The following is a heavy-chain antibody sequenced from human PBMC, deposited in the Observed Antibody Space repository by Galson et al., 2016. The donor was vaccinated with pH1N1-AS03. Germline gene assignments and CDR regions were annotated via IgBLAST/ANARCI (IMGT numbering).Heavy chain of an antibody. CDR2: IDPSDSYT. V-gene: IGHV5-10-1*01. J-gene: IGHJ6*02. Sequence: QSGAEVKKPGESLTVSCETSQYKFSDYWVHCLRQVPGKGLEWLGRIDPSDSYTHYSPSFRGPVSISVDRSISTAYLQWRSPRASDTAVYYCAAAKKGTPPIFFYYTVDVWGQGTTVIVSS. CDR1: QYKFSDYW. D-gene: IGHD2-15*01. CDR3: AAAKKGTPPIFFYYTVDV.